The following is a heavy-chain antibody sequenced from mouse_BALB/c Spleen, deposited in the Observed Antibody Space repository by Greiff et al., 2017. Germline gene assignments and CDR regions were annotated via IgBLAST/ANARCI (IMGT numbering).Heavy chain of an antibody. CDR1: GFNFKGTY. Sequence: VQLQKSGAELVKPGASVKLSCTASGFNFKGTYMHWVKQRPEQGLEWIGRIDPANGNTKYDPKFQGKATITADKSSNTAYLQLSSLTSEDTAVYYCARNWDEGPDCWGQGTTLTVSS. CDR3: ARNWDEGPDC. J-gene: IGHJ2*01. CDR2: IDPANGNT. D-gene: IGHD4-1*01. V-gene: IGHV14-3*02.